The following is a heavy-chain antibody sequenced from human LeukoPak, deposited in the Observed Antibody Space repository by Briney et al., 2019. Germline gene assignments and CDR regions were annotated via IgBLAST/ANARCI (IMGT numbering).Heavy chain of an antibody. J-gene: IGHJ4*02. V-gene: IGHV4-59*08. Sequence: SETLSLTCTVSGGSISSSYWSWIRQPPGKGLEWIGYISDSGSSNYNSSLKSRLTISLDTSKNQLSLGLSSVTAADTAVYYCARHRSGSYSHWGQGILSPSPQ. D-gene: IGHD1-26*01. CDR1: GGSISSSY. CDR3: ARHRSGSYSH. CDR2: ISDSGSS.